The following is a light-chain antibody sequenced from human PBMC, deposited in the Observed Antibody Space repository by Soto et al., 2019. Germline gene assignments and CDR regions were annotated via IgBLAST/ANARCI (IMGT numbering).Light chain of an antibody. Sequence: EIVLTQSPATLSLSPGERATLSCRASQSVFTYLVWYQQKPGQSPRLLMYDASNRATDIPARFSGSGSGTDFTLTISSLETEDSAVYYCQQRSTWPRTFGGGTKVDIK. CDR1: QSVFTY. CDR3: QQRSTWPRT. CDR2: DAS. V-gene: IGKV3-11*01. J-gene: IGKJ4*01.